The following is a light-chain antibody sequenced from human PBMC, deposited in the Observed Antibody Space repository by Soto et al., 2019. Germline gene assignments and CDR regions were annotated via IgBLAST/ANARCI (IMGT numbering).Light chain of an antibody. CDR1: QSVSSY. J-gene: IGKJ1*01. V-gene: IGKV3-15*01. CDR3: QQYDDGPET. CDR2: DAS. Sequence: EKVMTQSPATLSVSPGERATLSCRASQSVSSYLAWYQQKPGQAPRLLIYDASTRATGVPARFSGSGSGTEFTLTISSLQSEDLAVYYCQQYDDGPETFGQGTKGEIK.